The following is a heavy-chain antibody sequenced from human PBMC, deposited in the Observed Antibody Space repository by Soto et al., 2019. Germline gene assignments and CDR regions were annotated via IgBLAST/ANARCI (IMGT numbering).Heavy chain of an antibody. J-gene: IGHJ4*02. CDR2: ISGSGGST. CDR3: AKDLRHRGYSSSSSHHY. D-gene: IGHD6-6*01. Sequence: EVQLLESGGGLVQPGGSLRLSCAASGFTFSSYAMSWVRQAPGKGLEWVSAISGSGGSTYYADSVKGWFTISRDNSKNTLYLQMNSLRAEDTAVYYCAKDLRHRGYSSSSSHHYWGQGTLVTVSS. V-gene: IGHV3-23*01. CDR1: GFTFSSYA.